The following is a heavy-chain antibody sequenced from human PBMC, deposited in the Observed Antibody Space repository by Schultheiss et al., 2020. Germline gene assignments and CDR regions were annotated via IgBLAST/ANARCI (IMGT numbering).Heavy chain of an antibody. CDR1: GGSISSSNW. D-gene: IGHD1-26*01. CDR3: ARLSGTYGRDCDY. Sequence: SETLSLTCAVSGGSISSSNWWSWVRQPPGKGLEWIGEIYHSGSTYYNPSLKSRVTISVDTSKNQFSLKLTSVTAADTAVYYCARLSGTYGRDCDYWGQGTLVTVSS. CDR2: IYHSGST. J-gene: IGHJ4*02. V-gene: IGHV4-4*02.